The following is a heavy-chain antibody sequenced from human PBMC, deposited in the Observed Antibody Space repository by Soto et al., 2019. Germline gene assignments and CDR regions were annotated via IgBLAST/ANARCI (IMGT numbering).Heavy chain of an antibody. CDR2: ISSSSSTI. CDR3: ARGNMDV. Sequence: GGSLRLSCAASGFTFSTYSMNWVRQAPGKGLEWVSYISSSSSTIFYTDSVKGRFTVSRDNAKNSLYLQMNSLRTEDTAVYYCARGNMDVWGQGTTVTVSS. CDR1: GFTFSTYS. J-gene: IGHJ6*02. D-gene: IGHD1-1*01. V-gene: IGHV3-48*01.